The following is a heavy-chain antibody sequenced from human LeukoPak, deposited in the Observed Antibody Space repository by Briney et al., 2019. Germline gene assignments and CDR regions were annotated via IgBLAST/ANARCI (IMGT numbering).Heavy chain of an antibody. V-gene: IGHV4-4*09. CDR1: GGSISSYY. CDR2: IYTSGST. CDR3: ARRSSRTYSSSYYFDY. D-gene: IGHD6-6*01. J-gene: IGHJ4*02. Sequence: SETLSLTCTVSGGSISSYYWSWIRQPPGKGLEWIGYIYTSGSTNYNPSLKSRVTISVDTSKNQFSLKLSSVTAADTAVYYCARRSSRTYSSSYYFDYWGQGTLVTVSS.